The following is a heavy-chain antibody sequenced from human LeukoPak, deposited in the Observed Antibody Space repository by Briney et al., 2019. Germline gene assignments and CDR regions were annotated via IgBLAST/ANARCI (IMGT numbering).Heavy chain of an antibody. CDR1: GGSFSGYY. CDR3: ARVEDCGGDCAYYFDY. J-gene: IGHJ4*02. Sequence: PSETLSLTCAVYGGSFSGYYWSWIRQPPGKGLEWIGEINHSGSTNYNPSLKSRVTISVDTSKNQFSLKLSSVTAADTAVYYCARVEDCGGDCAYYFDYWGQGTLVTVSS. D-gene: IGHD2-21*02. CDR2: INHSGST. V-gene: IGHV4-34*01.